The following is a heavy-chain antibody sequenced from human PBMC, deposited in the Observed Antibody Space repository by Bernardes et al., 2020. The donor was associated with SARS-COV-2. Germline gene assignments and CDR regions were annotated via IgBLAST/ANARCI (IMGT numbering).Heavy chain of an antibody. CDR1: GFTFSSYG. CDR3: AREPTYDILRGALGY. V-gene: IGHV3-33*01. J-gene: IGHJ4*02. Sequence: GWSLRLSCAASGFTFSSYGMHWVRQAPGKGLEWVAVIWYDGSNKYYADSVKCRFTISRDNSKNTLYLQMNSLRAEDTAVYYCAREPTYDILRGALGYWGQGTLVTVSS. D-gene: IGHD3-9*01. CDR2: IWYDGSNK.